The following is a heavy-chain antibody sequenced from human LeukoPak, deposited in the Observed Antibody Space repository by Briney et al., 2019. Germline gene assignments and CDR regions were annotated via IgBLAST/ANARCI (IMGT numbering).Heavy chain of an antibody. D-gene: IGHD5-12*01. CDR2: IRSKANSYAT. CDR3: TQDSGYDLGLDY. Sequence: GGSLRLSCAASGFTFSGSAMHWVRQASGKGLEWGGRIRSKANSYATAYAASVKGRFTISRDDSKNTAYLQMNSLKTEDTAVYYCTQDSGYDLGLDYWGQGTLVTVSS. J-gene: IGHJ4*02. V-gene: IGHV3-73*01. CDR1: GFTFSGSA.